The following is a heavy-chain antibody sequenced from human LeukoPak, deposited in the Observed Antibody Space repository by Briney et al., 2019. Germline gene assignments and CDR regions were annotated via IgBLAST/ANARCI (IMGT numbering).Heavy chain of an antibody. CDR3: ARANFLYCSSSTCLFDY. D-gene: IGHD2-2*01. CDR2: INPNDGDT. Sequence: ASVKVSCKASGYTFTDCYMHWVRQAPGQGFEWMGWINPNDGDTNYAQKFQGRVTMARDTSISTAHMEVSRLRSDDTAVYYCARANFLYCSSSTCLFDYWGQGTLVTVSS. V-gene: IGHV1-2*02. J-gene: IGHJ4*02. CDR1: GYTFTDCY.